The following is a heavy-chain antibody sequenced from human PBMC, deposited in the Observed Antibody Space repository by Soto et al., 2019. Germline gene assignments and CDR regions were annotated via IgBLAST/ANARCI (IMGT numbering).Heavy chain of an antibody. D-gene: IGHD3-3*01. J-gene: IGHJ5*02. V-gene: IGHV1-8*01. CDR3: ARGRITIFGVVIPTTWFDP. CDR2: MNPNSGNT. Sequence: ASVKVSCKASGYTFTSYDINWVRQATGQGLEWMGWMNPNSGNTGYAQKFQGRVIMTRNTSISTAYMELSSLRSEDTAVYYCARGRITIFGVVIPTTWFDPWGQGTLVTVSS. CDR1: GYTFTSYD.